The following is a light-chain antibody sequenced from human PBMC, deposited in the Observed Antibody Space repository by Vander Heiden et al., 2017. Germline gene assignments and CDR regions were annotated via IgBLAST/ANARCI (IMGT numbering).Light chain of an antibody. V-gene: IGKV1-8*01. CDR1: QGISSY. J-gene: IGKJ4*01. Sequence: AIRMTQSPSSFSASTGDRVTITCRASQGISSYLAWYKQKPGKAPKLLIYAASTLQSGLPSRFSGSPHGPDFTLTISFRQSEAFTPYSCQQHDSYPPLTFGGGTKLXIK. CDR2: AAS. CDR3: QQHDSYPPLT.